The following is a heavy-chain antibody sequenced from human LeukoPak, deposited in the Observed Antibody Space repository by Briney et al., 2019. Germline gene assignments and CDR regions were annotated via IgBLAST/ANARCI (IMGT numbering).Heavy chain of an antibody. D-gene: IGHD3-22*01. CDR1: GLTFSSYA. Sequence: GGSLRLSCAASGLTFSSYAMSWVRKAPGKGLEWVSAISGSGGSTYYADSVKGRFTISRDNSKNTLYLQMNSLRAEDTAVYYCAKGISSGYYYVFDYWGQGTLVTVSS. V-gene: IGHV3-23*01. CDR3: AKGISSGYYYVFDY. CDR2: ISGSGGST. J-gene: IGHJ4*02.